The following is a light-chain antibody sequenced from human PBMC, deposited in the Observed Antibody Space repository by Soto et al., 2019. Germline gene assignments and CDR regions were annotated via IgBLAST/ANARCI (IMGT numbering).Light chain of an antibody. J-gene: IGKJ1*01. V-gene: IGKV1-5*01. CDR3: QQYNSYSRT. CDR1: QSISSW. Sequence: DIQMTQSPSTLSASLGRRVTITCRASQSISSWLAWYQQKPGKAPKLLIYDASSLESGAPSRFSGSGSGTEFTLTISSLQPDDFATYYCQQYNSYSRTFGQGTKVDIK. CDR2: DAS.